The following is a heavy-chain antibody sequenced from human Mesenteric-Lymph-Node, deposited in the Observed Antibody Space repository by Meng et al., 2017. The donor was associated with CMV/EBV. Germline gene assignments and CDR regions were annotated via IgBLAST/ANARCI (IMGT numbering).Heavy chain of an antibody. J-gene: IGHJ4*02. Sequence: ASVKVSCKASGYTFTGYYMHWVRQAPGQGLEWMGWINPNSGGTNYAQKFQGRVTMTRDTSISTAYMELSSLRSEDTAVYYCARGGSRVIVGAISYFDYWGQGTLVTVSS. V-gene: IGHV1-2*02. D-gene: IGHD1-26*01. CDR1: GYTFTGYY. CDR3: ARGGSRVIVGAISYFDY. CDR2: INPNSGGT.